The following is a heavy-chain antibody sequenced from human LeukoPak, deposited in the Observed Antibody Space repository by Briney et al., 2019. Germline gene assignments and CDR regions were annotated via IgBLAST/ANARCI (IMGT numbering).Heavy chain of an antibody. D-gene: IGHD1-26*01. V-gene: IGHV3-73*01. CDR2: IRSKANSYAT. Sequence: GGSLRLSCAASGFTFSGSAMHWVRQASGKGLEWVGRIRSKANSYATAYAASVKGRFTISRDDSKNTAYLQMNSLKTEDTAVYYCTRSSDSGRILLATYYFDYWGQGSVVTVSS. J-gene: IGHJ4*02. CDR3: TRSSDSGRILLATYYFDY. CDR1: GFTFSGSA.